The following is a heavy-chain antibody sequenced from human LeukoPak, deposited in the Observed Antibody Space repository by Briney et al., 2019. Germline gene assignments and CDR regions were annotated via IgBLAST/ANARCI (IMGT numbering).Heavy chain of an antibody. CDR2: IKQDGSEK. J-gene: IGHJ6*04. CDR3: ARDLMVRGRSQKRGMDV. Sequence: GRSLRLSCAASGFTFSSYWMSWVRQAPGKGLEWVANIKQDGSEKYYVDPVKGRFTISRDNAKNSLYLQMNSLRAEDTAVYYCARDLMVRGRSQKRGMDVWGKGTTVTVSS. D-gene: IGHD3-10*01. CDR1: GFTFSSYW. V-gene: IGHV3-7*03.